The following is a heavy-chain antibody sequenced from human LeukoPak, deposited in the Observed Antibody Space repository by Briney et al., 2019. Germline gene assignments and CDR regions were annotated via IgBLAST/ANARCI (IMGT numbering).Heavy chain of an antibody. CDR2: LSSGGVST. V-gene: IGHV3-23*01. J-gene: IGHJ4*02. CDR1: GFTFSVYA. Sequence: GGSLRLSCAASGFTFSVYAMNWVRQAPGRGLEWVSGLSSGGVSTYYADSVKGRFTISRDNSKNTVYLQMNSLRVEDTAVYYCARQLAYNSAWYYFEYWGQGTLVTVSS. CDR3: ARQLAYNSAWYYFEY. D-gene: IGHD6-19*01.